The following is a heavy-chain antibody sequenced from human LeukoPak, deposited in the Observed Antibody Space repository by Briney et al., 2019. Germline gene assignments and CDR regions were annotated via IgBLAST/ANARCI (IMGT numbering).Heavy chain of an antibody. CDR2: IYYSGST. V-gene: IGHV4-39*02. D-gene: IGHD3-22*01. CDR1: GGSISSSSYY. CDR3: ARDFDTSGYYFHY. Sequence: KTSETLSLTCTVSGGSISSSSYYWGWIRQPPGKGLEWIGSIYYSGSTYYNPSLKSRVTISVDTSKNQFSLKLTSVTAADTAVYYCARDFDTSGYYFHYWGQGTLVTVSS. J-gene: IGHJ4*02.